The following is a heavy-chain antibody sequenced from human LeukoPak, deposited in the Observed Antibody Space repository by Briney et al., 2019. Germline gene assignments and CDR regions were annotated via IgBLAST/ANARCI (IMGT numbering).Heavy chain of an antibody. CDR3: ARDHAGGAYAFDI. CDR2: ISSSSSYI. CDR1: GFTFSNYW. V-gene: IGHV3-21*01. J-gene: IGHJ3*02. D-gene: IGHD1-26*01. Sequence: GGSLRLSCAASGFTFSNYWMSWVRQAPGEGLEWVSSISSSSSYIYYADSVKGRFTISRDNAKNSLYLQMNSLRAEDTAVYYCARDHAGGAYAFDIWGQGTMVTVSS.